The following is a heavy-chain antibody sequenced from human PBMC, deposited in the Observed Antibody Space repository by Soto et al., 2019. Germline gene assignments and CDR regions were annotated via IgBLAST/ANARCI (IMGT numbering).Heavy chain of an antibody. CDR1: GVTFTRYS. V-gene: IGHV3-21*04. CDR3: AKGRITMIVDDAFDI. Sequence: GGSLRLSCAASGVTFTRYSMNGVRKATGKGLEWVSSISSTTNYIYYGDSVKGRFTISRDNSKNTLYLQMNSLRAGDTAVYYCAKGRITMIVDDAFDIWGQGTMVTVSS. D-gene: IGHD3-22*01. CDR2: ISSTTNYI. J-gene: IGHJ3*02.